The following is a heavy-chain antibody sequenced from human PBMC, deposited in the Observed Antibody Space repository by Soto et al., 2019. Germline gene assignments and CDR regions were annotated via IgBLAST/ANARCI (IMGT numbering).Heavy chain of an antibody. Sequence: GGSLRLACAANGFTVSSNYMSWVRQAPGKGLEWVSVIYSRGNTYYAASVKGRFTISRDNSKNTLYLQMNSLRAEDTAVYYCATRLDPIREDALDIWGQGTMVTVSS. CDR2: IYSRGNT. CDR3: ATRLDPIREDALDI. CDR1: GFTVSSNY. V-gene: IGHV3-53*01. J-gene: IGHJ3*02. D-gene: IGHD4-17*01.